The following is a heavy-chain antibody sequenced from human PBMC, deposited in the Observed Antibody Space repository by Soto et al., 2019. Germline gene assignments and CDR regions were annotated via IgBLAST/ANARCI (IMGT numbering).Heavy chain of an antibody. CDR1: GFTFRNYY. Sequence: GGSLRLSCAASGFTFRNYYMSWVRQAPGKGPEWVSGISESGGSTYYADSVEGRVTISRDNSKNTLYLQMNSLRGEDTAVYYCAIMTQNAYPGGHFWGQGTLVTVSS. CDR3: AIMTQNAYPGGHF. D-gene: IGHD3-16*01. CDR2: ISESGGST. V-gene: IGHV3-23*01. J-gene: IGHJ4*02.